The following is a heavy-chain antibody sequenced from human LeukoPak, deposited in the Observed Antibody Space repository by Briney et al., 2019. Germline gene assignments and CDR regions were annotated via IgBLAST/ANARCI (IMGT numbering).Heavy chain of an antibody. D-gene: IGHD1-26*01. CDR3: AKDGVWELGTCFY. CDR2: IRYDGSNK. CDR1: GFTFSSYG. V-gene: IGHV3-30*02. Sequence: GGSLRLSCAASGFTFSSYGMHWVRQAPGKGLEWVAFIRYDGSNKYYADSVKGRFTISRDNSKNTLYLHVNSLRAEDTAVYYCAKDGVWELGTCFYWGQGTLVTVSS. J-gene: IGHJ4*02.